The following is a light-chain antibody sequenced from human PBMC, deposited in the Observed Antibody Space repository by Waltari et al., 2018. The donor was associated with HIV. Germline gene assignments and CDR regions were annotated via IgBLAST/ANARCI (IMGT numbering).Light chain of an antibody. CDR1: SSNIWAGYD. CDR2: DDT. J-gene: IGLJ3*02. CDR3: QSYDDNLEGV. Sequence: QAVLTQPPSVSGAPGQRVTTSCTGSSSNIWAGYDVHWYQQVPGTAPRLLIYDDTNRPSGVPDRFSGSNSGTSASLAITGLQAEDEADYYCQSYDDNLEGVFGGGTKLTVL. V-gene: IGLV1-40*01.